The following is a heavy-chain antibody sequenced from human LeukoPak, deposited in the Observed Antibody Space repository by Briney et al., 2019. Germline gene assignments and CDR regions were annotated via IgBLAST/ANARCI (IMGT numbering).Heavy chain of an antibody. CDR3: TTDWSVGDCYPCDY. Sequence: PGGSLRLSCAASGFTFSNAWMSWVRQAPGEGLEWVGRIKSKTDGCTTDYAAPVKGIFTISREDSKTTLYLQMTSLKTEDTAVYYCTTDWSVGDCYPCDYWGQGTLVTAPS. D-gene: IGHD2-21*02. J-gene: IGHJ4*02. CDR1: GFTFSNAW. CDR2: IKSKTDGCTT. V-gene: IGHV3-15*01.